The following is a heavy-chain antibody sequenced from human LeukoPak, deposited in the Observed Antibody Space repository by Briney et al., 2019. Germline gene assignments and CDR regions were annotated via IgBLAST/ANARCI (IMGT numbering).Heavy chain of an antibody. J-gene: IGHJ4*02. CDR1: GYSISSGYY. CDR2: IYHSGST. V-gene: IGHV4-38-2*02. CDR3: ARAISTAAGGGTFDY. D-gene: IGHD6-25*01. Sequence: PSETLSLTCTVSGYSISSGYYWGWIRQPPGKGLEWIGSIYHSGSTYYNPSLKSRVTISVDTSKNQFSLKLSSVTAADTAVYYCARAISTAAGGGTFDYWGQGTLVTVSS.